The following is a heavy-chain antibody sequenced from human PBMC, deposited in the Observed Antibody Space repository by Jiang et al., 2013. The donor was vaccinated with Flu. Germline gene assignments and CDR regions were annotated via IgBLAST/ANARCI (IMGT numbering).Heavy chain of an antibody. CDR2: ST. Sequence: STYYNPSLKSRVTISVDTSKNQFSLKLSSVTAADTAVYYCARLRRVRGVIHFDYWGQGTLVTVSS. D-gene: IGHD3-10*01. J-gene: IGHJ4*02. CDR3: ARLRRVRGVIHFDY. V-gene: IGHV4-39*01.